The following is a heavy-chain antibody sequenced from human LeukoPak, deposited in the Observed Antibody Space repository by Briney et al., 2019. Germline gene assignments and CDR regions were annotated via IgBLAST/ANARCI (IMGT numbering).Heavy chain of an antibody. J-gene: IGHJ3*02. Sequence: GGSLRLSCAASGFTFSSYGMHWVRQAPGKGLEWVAFIRYDGSDKYYADSVKGRFTISRDNSKNTLYLQMNSLRAEDTAVYYCARITMVRGVIFSLPSDAFDIWGQGTMVTVSS. CDR1: GFTFSSYG. CDR3: ARITMVRGVIFSLPSDAFDI. D-gene: IGHD3-10*01. CDR2: IRYDGSDK. V-gene: IGHV3-30*02.